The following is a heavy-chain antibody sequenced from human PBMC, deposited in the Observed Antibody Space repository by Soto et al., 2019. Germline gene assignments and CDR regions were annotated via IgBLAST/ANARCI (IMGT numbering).Heavy chain of an antibody. CDR2: INDFNTI. CDR1: GFSVRCYS. V-gene: IGHV3-48*02. J-gene: IGHJ4*02. Sequence: EVQLVESGGGLVQPGGSLRLSCAASGFSVRCYSMSWVRQAPGKGQEWISYINDFNTIHAASVKGQFTISRDNAKNSVYLQMNSLGEDETAVYYCARGAGYGDYGGYWGQGNLVTVSS. CDR3: ARGAGYGDYGGY. D-gene: IGHD4-17*01.